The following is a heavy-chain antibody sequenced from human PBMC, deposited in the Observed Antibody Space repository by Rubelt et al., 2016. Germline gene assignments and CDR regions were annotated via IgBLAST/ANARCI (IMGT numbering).Heavy chain of an antibody. D-gene: IGHD6-13*01. CDR2: IKFDEIET. V-gene: IGHV3-7*01. CDR3: ARDQYFSSWTEYYFDY. Sequence: GKGLEWVANIKFDEIETYSVDSVKGRFTISRDNAKNSLFLQMNSLRAADTAVYYCARDQYFSSWTEYYFDYWGQGTLVTVSS. J-gene: IGHJ4*02.